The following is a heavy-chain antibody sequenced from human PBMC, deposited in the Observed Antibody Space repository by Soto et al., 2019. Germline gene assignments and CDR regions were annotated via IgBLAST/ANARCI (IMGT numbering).Heavy chain of an antibody. V-gene: IGHV4-4*02. J-gene: IGHJ3*01. Sequence: QVQLQESGPGLVKPSGTLSLTCAVSGDSISSPKWWTWLRQPPGKGLEWIGDLIHSGTPNYNPSLLSRVTLSVDKPQNQSSPMPTSATAADTPINYCAYTTSLYRHDVWGQGTAVTVPS. CDR2: LIHSGTP. CDR3: AYTTSLYRHDV. D-gene: IGHD2-2*02. CDR1: GDSISSPKW.